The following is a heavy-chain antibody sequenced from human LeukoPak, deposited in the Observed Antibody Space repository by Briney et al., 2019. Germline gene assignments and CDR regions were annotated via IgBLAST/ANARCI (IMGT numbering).Heavy chain of an antibody. CDR1: GFTFSSYA. CDR3: ARGKLYSMF. D-gene: IGHD2-8*01. J-gene: IGHJ4*02. V-gene: IGHV3-23*01. CDR2: ISGSGGST. Sequence: PGGSLRLSCAASGFTFSSYAMSWVRQAPGKGLEWVSAISGSGGSTYYADSVKGRFTISRDNAKNSLYLQMNSLRAEDTAVYYCARGKLYSMFWGQGTLVTVSS.